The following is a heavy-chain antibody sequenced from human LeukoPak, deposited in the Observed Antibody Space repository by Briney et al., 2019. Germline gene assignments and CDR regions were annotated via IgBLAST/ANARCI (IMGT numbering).Heavy chain of an antibody. CDR2: IYYSGST. CDR3: ARDSSRRLYSSGNLKENRHWFDH. Sequence: SETLSLTCTVSGGSISSYYWSWIRQPPGKGLEWIGYIYYSGSTNYNPSLKSRVTISVDTSKNQFSLKLSSVTAADTAVYYCARDSSRRLYSSGNLKENRHWFDHWGQGTLVTVSS. J-gene: IGHJ5*02. D-gene: IGHD6-25*01. CDR1: GGSISSYY. V-gene: IGHV4-59*01.